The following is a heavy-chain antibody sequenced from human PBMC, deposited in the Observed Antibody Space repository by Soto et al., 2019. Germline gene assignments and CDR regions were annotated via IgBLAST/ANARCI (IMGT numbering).Heavy chain of an antibody. CDR2: IYYTEST. Sequence: SETLSLTCSVSGDSITSFYWNWIRRPPGKGLEWIGSIYYTESTKYNPSLKSRVTISVDTSRRQFSLRLSSVTAADTAVYYCATGPWLVTFDYWGQGTLVTVSS. J-gene: IGHJ4*02. D-gene: IGHD6-19*01. CDR1: GDSITSFY. V-gene: IGHV4-59*01. CDR3: ATGPWLVTFDY.